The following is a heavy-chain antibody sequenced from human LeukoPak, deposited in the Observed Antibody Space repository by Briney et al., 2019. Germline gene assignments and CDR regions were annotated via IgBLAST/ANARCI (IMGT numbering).Heavy chain of an antibody. CDR3: AKDTLWFGAPGYYGMDV. CDR1: GFTLSSLA. D-gene: IGHD3-10*01. CDR2: ITGSGGNS. V-gene: IGHV3-23*01. J-gene: IGHJ6*02. Sequence: GESLRLSCAASGFTLSSLAMTWVRQAPGEGLEWVSAITGSGGNSYYADSVKGRFTISRDNSKNTLYLQMNSLRAEDTAIYYCAKDTLWFGAPGYYGMDVWGQGTTVTVSS.